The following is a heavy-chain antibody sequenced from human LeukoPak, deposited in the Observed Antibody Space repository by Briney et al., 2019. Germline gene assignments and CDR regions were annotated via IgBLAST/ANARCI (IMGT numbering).Heavy chain of an antibody. CDR3: ARDRMVRGVILYGMDV. D-gene: IGHD3-10*01. Sequence: GASVKVSCKASGGTFSSYAISWVREAPGQGLEWMGGIIPIFGTANYAQKFQGRVTITADESTSTAYMELSSLRSEDTAVYYCARDRMVRGVILYGMDVWGKGTTVTVSS. J-gene: IGHJ6*04. CDR2: IIPIFGTA. CDR1: GGTFSSYA. V-gene: IGHV1-69*01.